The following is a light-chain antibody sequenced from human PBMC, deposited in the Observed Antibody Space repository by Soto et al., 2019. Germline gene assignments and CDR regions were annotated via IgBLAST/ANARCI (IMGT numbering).Light chain of an antibody. CDR2: KAS. V-gene: IGKV1-5*03. Sequence: DIQMTQSPSTLSASVGDRVTITCRASQSISNSLAWYQQKPGKAPNLLIYKASSLESGVPSRFSGSGSGTEFTLTISSLQPDDFATYYCRQYISYPVTFGGGTKVE. CDR1: QSISNS. CDR3: RQYISYPVT. J-gene: IGKJ4*01.